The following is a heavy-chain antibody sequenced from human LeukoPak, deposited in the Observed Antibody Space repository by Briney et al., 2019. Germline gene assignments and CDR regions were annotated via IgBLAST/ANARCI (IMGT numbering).Heavy chain of an antibody. V-gene: IGHV3-23*01. Sequence: PGGSLRLSCAASGFTFSSYAMSWVRQAPGKGLEWVSVISGSGGSTYYADSVKGRFTISRDNSKNTLYLQMNSLRAEDTAIYYCAKVKSRPWGSAFDGFDVWGQGTMVTVSS. J-gene: IGHJ3*01. CDR2: ISGSGGST. D-gene: IGHD7-27*01. CDR3: AKVKSRPWGSAFDGFDV. CDR1: GFTFSSYA.